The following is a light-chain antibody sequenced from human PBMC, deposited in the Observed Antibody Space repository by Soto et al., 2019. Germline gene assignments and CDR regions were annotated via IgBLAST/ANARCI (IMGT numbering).Light chain of an antibody. CDR2: GAS. CDR3: QQHGQWPIT. CDR1: QSISTW. Sequence: DNQMTQSPSTMSVSAGDRVTITCRASQSISTWLAWYQQKPGKAPKLLIYGASSLASGVPSRFSGSGSGTEFTLTISSLQPEDFATYYCQQHGQWPITFGQGTLLEV. J-gene: IGKJ5*01. V-gene: IGKV1-5*01.